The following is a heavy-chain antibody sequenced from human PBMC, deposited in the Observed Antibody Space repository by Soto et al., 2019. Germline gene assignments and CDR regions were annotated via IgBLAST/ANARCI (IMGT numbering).Heavy chain of an antibody. J-gene: IGHJ4*02. D-gene: IGHD5-18*01. CDR2: ISGSGGST. V-gene: IGHV3-23*01. Sequence: QPGGSLRLSCAASGFTLSSHAMNWVRQGPGKGLDWVSSISGSGGSTYYADSVKGRFTISRDNSKNTVYLQMNSLRAEDTAIYYCARGPYTYGLWYFDNWGQGTLVTVSS. CDR3: ARGPYTYGLWYFDN. CDR1: GFTLSSHA.